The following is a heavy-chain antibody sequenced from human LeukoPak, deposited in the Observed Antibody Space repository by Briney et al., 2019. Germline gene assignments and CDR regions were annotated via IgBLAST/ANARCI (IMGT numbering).Heavy chain of an antibody. CDR1: GLTFSSSW. CDR2: INPDGNKK. Sequence: GGSLRLSCAVSGLTFSSSWTDWVRQAPGKGLEWVAIINPDGNKKYSADSVKGRFTISRDNAENSLYLQMNSLRVEDTAFYYCARDLAYSRLDYWGQGMLVTVSS. V-gene: IGHV3-7*01. J-gene: IGHJ4*02. CDR3: ARDLAYSRLDY. D-gene: IGHD5-18*01.